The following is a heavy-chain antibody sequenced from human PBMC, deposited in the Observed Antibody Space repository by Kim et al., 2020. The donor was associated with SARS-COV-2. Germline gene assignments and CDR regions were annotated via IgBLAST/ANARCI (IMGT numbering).Heavy chain of an antibody. D-gene: IGHD4-17*01. CDR2: T. J-gene: IGHJ4*02. V-gene: IGHV4-59*01. CDR3: ARDDGDYYFDY. Sequence: TNYNPPLKSRVTISVDTSKNQFSLKLSSVTAADTAVYYCARDDGDYYFDYWGQGTLVTVSS.